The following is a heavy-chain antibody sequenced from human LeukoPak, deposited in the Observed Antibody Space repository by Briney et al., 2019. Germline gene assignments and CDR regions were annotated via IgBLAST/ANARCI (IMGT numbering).Heavy chain of an antibody. CDR2: IRYDGSNK. J-gene: IGHJ4*02. V-gene: IGHV3-30*02. D-gene: IGHD3-10*01. Sequence: GGSRRLSCAASGFTFSSYGMHWVRQAPGKGLEWVAFIRYDGSNKYYADSVKGRFTISRDNSKNTLYLQMNSLRAEDTAVYYCAKDRGVPFYYGSGSYIDYWGQGTLVTVSS. CDR3: AKDRGVPFYYGSGSYIDY. CDR1: GFTFSSYG.